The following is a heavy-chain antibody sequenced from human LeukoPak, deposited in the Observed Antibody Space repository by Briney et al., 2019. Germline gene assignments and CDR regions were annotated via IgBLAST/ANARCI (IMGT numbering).Heavy chain of an antibody. CDR1: GYTFTSYG. CDR2: ISAYNGNT. Sequence: ASVKASCKASGYTFTSYGISWVRQAPGQGLEWMGWISAYNGNTNYAQKLQGRVTMTTDTSTSTAYMELRSLRSDDTAVYYCARDWGLSLLVVARSPKHYYDSSETPYYFDYWGQGTLVTVSS. J-gene: IGHJ4*02. CDR3: ARDWGLSLLVVARSPKHYYDSSETPYYFDY. V-gene: IGHV1-18*01. D-gene: IGHD3-22*01.